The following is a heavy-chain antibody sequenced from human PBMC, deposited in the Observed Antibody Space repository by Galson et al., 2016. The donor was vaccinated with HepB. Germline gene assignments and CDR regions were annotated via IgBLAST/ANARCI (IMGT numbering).Heavy chain of an antibody. J-gene: IGHJ2*01. CDR3: ASSRDWGSNWGTYWYFDL. CDR1: GFTFNIYA. CDR2: ISRSGNDA. Sequence: SLRLSCAASGFTFNIYAMSWVRQVPGRGLEWVSGISRSGNDAYYGDSVRGRFTVSRDNSKNKLSLQMNSLGAEDTAMYYCASSRDWGSNWGTYWYFDLWGRGTLVTVSS. V-gene: IGHV3-23*01. D-gene: IGHD7-27*01.